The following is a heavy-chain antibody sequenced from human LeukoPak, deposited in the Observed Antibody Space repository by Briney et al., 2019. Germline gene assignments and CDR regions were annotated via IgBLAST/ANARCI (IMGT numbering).Heavy chain of an antibody. J-gene: IGHJ4*02. Sequence: GGSLRPSCAASGFTFSNAWMSWVRQAPGKGLEWVGRIKSKTDGGTTDYAAPVKGRFTISRDNSKNTLFLQMNSLRADDTAVYYCVKDSLSSRLRYFESWGQGTLVTVSS. V-gene: IGHV3-15*01. CDR3: VKDSLSSRLRYFES. D-gene: IGHD2-15*01. CDR1: GFTFSNAW. CDR2: IKSKTDGGTT.